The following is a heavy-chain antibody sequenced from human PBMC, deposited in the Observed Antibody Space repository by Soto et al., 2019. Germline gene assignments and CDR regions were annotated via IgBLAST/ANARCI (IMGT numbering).Heavy chain of an antibody. J-gene: IGHJ5*02. Sequence: SETLSLTCGVSGGTVASSHWWSWVRQSPGRGLEWIGNVYHTGDTNFNPSLQSRVTFSVDKSNNQFSLRLTSVTAADTAVYFCAREIVTAGGNNYFDPWGPGTLVTVSS. V-gene: IGHV4-4*02. D-gene: IGHD2-21*02. CDR1: GGTVASSHW. CDR2: VYHTGDT. CDR3: AREIVTAGGNNYFDP.